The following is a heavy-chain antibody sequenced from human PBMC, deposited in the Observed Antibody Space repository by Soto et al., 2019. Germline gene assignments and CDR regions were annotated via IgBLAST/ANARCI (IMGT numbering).Heavy chain of an antibody. V-gene: IGHV1-18*01. CDR1: GYTFTSYG. Sequence: ASVKVSCKASGYTFTSYGISWVRQAPGQVLEWMGWISAYNGNTNYAQKLQGRVTMTTDTSTSTAYMELRSLRSDDTAVYYCARGTDYYDSSGYTDYFDYWGQGTLVTVSS. D-gene: IGHD3-22*01. J-gene: IGHJ4*02. CDR2: ISAYNGNT. CDR3: ARGTDYYDSSGYTDYFDY.